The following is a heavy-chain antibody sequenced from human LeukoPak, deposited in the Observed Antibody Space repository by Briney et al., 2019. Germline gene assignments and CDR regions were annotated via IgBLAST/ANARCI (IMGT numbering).Heavy chain of an antibody. D-gene: IGHD3-10*01. J-gene: IGHJ4*02. Sequence: SLRLSCAASGFTFDDYAMHWVRQAPGKGLEWVSGISWNSVSIGYADSVKGRFTISRDNAKNSLYLQMNSLRAEDTALYYCAKGLWFGEFHPFDYWGQGTLVTVSS. CDR2: ISWNSVSI. CDR1: GFTFDDYA. CDR3: AKGLWFGEFHPFDY. V-gene: IGHV3-9*01.